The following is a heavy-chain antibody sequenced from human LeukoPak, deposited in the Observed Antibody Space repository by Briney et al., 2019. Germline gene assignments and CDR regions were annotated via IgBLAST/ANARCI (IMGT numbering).Heavy chain of an antibody. J-gene: IGHJ4*02. CDR2: IKSKTDGGTT. CDR1: KFAFSNAW. D-gene: IGHD1-14*01. Sequence: GGSLRLSCAASKFAFSNAWMSWVRQAPGKGLEWVGRIKSKTDGGTTDYAAPVKGRFTISRDDSKNTLYLQMNSLKTEDTAVYYCTTVFSGGISDYWGQGTLVTVSS. CDR3: TTVFSGGISDY. V-gene: IGHV3-15*01.